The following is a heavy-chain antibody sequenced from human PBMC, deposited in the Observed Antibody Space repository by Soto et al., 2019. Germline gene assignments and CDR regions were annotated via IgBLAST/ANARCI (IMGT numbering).Heavy chain of an antibody. D-gene: IGHD1-1*01. J-gene: IGHJ6*02. CDR3: AKFWRGSSTYYGMDV. V-gene: IGHV3-30*18. CDR2: ISYDGSNK. CDR1: GFTFSSYG. Sequence: GGSLRLSCAASGFTFSSYGMHWVRQATGKGLEWVAVISYDGSNKYYAESVKGRFTISRDNSKNTLYLEMNSLRAADTAVYYCAKFWRGSSTYYGMDVWGQGTTVTVSS.